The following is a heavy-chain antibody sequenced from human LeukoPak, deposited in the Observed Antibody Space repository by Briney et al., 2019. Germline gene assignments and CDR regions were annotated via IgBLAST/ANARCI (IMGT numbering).Heavy chain of an antibody. CDR2: ISSSSSTI. CDR3: ARDCYSYYYDSSGWSINYFDY. V-gene: IGHV3-48*04. CDR1: GLTFSIYS. D-gene: IGHD3-22*01. Sequence: SLRPSSAASGLTFSIYSMNWVSQDPGKGLEWVSYISSSSSTIYYADSVKGRFTISRDNAKNSLYLQMNSLRAEDTAVYYCARDCYSYYYDSSGWSINYFDYWGQGTLVTVSS. J-gene: IGHJ4*02.